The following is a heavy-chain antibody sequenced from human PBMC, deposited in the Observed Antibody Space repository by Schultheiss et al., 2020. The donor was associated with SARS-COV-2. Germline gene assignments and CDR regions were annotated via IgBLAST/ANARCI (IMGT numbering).Heavy chain of an antibody. CDR3: AREMPITIFGVVPPDGMDV. D-gene: IGHD3-3*01. CDR2: ISAYNGNT. J-gene: IGHJ6*02. V-gene: IGHV1-18*01. CDR1: GYTFTSYG. Sequence: ASVKVSCKASGYTFTSYGISWVRQAPGQGLEWMGWISAYNGNTNYAQKLQGRVTMTTDTSTSTAYMELRSLRSDDTAVYYCAREMPITIFGVVPPDGMDVWGQGTTVTVSS.